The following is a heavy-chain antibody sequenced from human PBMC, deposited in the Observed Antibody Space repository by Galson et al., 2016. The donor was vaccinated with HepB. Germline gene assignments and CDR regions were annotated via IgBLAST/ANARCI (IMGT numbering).Heavy chain of an antibody. CDR3: VKAGSRAFIVALDYGMDV. CDR1: GFTFKNYA. J-gene: IGHJ6*02. CDR2: ISYDGSNT. Sequence: SLRLSCAASGFTFKNYALHWVRQAPGKGLEWVTVISYDGSNTYYADSVKGRFTISRDNSKNTPYLQMNSLSAEDTAVYYCVKAGSRAFIVALDYGMDVWGQGTTVIVSS. D-gene: IGHD5-12*01. V-gene: IGHV3-30*18.